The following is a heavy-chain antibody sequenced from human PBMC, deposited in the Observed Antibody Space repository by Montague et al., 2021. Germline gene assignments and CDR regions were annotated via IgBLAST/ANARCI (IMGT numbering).Heavy chain of an antibody. CDR1: SGSIFHAH. CDR2: MFYGGAS. D-gene: IGHD3-10*01. J-gene: IGHJ5*02. Sequence: SETLSLTCTVSSGSIFHAHWSWVRQPPGKGLEWLWSMFYGGASSNNPPLKSRVTMSIDTSTNQFSLKLSFVTAADTAVYYCAKQDYFVSGTSYKGFDPWGQGTLVTVSS. V-gene: IGHV4-59*08. CDR3: AKQDYFVSGTSYKGFDP.